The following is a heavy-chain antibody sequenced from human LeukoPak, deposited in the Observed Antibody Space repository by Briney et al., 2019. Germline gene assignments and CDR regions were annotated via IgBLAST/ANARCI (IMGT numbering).Heavy chain of an antibody. CDR2: IYYSGST. Sequence: SETLSLTCTVSGGSISTYYWGWLRQPPGKGLEWIGYIYYSGSTNYNPSLKSRVTMSVDTSKNQFSLKLSSVTAADTAVYYCARVVRAALDFDFWGQGTLVTVSS. V-gene: IGHV4-59*01. D-gene: IGHD6-25*01. CDR3: ARVVRAALDFDF. J-gene: IGHJ4*02. CDR1: GGSISTYY.